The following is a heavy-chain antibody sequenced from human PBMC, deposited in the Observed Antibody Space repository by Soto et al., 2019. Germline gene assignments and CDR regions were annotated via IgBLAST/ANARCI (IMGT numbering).Heavy chain of an antibody. D-gene: IGHD4-17*01. V-gene: IGHV4-4*02. J-gene: IGHJ4*02. CDR2: IAHSGGT. CDR3: ATMGTPVTGLYYFDY. CDR1: GGSISSSNW. Sequence: SETLSLTCAVSGGSISSSNWWGWVRQPPGKGLEWIGEIAHSGGTNYNPSLKSRVSISVDKSKNQFSLDLSSVTAADAAVYYCATMGTPVTGLYYFDYWGQGTLVTVSS.